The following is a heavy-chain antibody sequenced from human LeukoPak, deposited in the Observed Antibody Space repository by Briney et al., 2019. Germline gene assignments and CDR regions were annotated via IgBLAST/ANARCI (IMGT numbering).Heavy chain of an antibody. CDR2: INPNSGGT. V-gene: IGHV1-2*02. J-gene: IGHJ4*02. CDR1: GYTFTGYY. Sequence: ASVKVSCKASGYTFTGYYMHWVRQAPGQGLEWMGWINPNSGGTNYAQKFRGRVTMTRDTSISTAYMELSRLRSDDTAVYYCARDLGAVAGSGDFDYWGQGTLVTVSS. D-gene: IGHD6-19*01. CDR3: ARDLGAVAGSGDFDY.